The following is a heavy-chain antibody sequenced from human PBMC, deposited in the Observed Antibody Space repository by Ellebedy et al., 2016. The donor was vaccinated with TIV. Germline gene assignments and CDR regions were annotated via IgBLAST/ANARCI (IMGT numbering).Heavy chain of an antibody. CDR3: ARDSGYCSSTSCYGYSLVI. CDR2: INPNSGGT. Sequence: ASVKVSCXASGYTFTGYYMHWVRQAPGQGLEWMGWINPNSGGTNYAQKFQGRVTMTRDTSISTAYMELSRLRSDDTAVYYCARDSGYCSSTSCYGYSLVIWGQGTMVTVSS. CDR1: GYTFTGYY. J-gene: IGHJ3*02. V-gene: IGHV1-2*02. D-gene: IGHD2-2*03.